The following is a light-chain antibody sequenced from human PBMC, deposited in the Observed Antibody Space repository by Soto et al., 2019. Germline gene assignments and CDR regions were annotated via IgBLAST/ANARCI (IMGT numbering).Light chain of an antibody. CDR1: QSLLDSNGYNY. V-gene: IGKV2-28*01. Sequence: DIVMTQSPLSLPVTPGEPASISCRSSQSLLDSNGYNYLDWYLQKPGQSPQLLIYLGSNRASGVPERFSGSGSGTDFTLKISRVEAEDVGVYYCMEALQTPLTFDGGTKVEIK. J-gene: IGKJ4*01. CDR3: MEALQTPLT. CDR2: LGS.